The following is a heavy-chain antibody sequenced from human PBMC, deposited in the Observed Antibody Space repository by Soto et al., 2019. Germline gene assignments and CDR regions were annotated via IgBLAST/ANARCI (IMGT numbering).Heavy chain of an antibody. V-gene: IGHV4-39*01. CDR3: ARHDGSSSWYYFDY. CDR1: GGSISSSSYY. Sequence: QLQLQESGPGLVKPSETLSLTCTVSGGSISSSSYYWGWIRQPPGKGLEWIGSIYYSWSTYYNPSLKSRGTISVDTSKNQFSLKLSSVTAADTAVYYCARHDGSSSWYYFDYWGQGTLVTVSS. J-gene: IGHJ4*02. D-gene: IGHD6-13*01. CDR2: IYYSWST.